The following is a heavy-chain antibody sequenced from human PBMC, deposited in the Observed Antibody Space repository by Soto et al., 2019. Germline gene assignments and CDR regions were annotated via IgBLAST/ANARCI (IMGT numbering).Heavy chain of an antibody. D-gene: IGHD2-21*01. CDR1: GGSISSSSYY. CDR3: ARRDSGWFDP. Sequence: QLQLQESGPGLVKPSETLSLTCTVSGGSISSSSYYWGWIRQPPGKGLEWIGSIYYSGSTYYNPSLKSRVRLPVDTSKNQFSLKLSSVTAADTAVYYCARRDSGWFDPWGQGTLVTVSS. V-gene: IGHV4-39*01. J-gene: IGHJ5*02. CDR2: IYYSGST.